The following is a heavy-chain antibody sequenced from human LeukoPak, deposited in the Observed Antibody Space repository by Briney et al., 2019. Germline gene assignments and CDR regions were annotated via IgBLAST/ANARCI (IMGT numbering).Heavy chain of an antibody. D-gene: IGHD6-13*01. J-gene: IGHJ5*02. CDR1: GYSFTTHW. CDR2: VYPGNSDS. CDR3: ARGFDTGSSVNWFDP. V-gene: IGHV5-51*01. Sequence: GESLKISCKGSGYSFTTHWIAWVRQRPGEGLEWMGIVYPGNSDSRYSPSFQGRVTMSADKSISTAYLQWHSLEASDTAIYFCARGFDTGSSVNWFDPWGQGTLVTVSS.